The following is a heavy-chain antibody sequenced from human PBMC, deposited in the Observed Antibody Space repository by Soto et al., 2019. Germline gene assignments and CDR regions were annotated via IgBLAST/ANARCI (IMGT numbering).Heavy chain of an antibody. V-gene: IGHV2-5*01. CDR2: IYWNDDK. CDR1: GFSLSTSGVG. D-gene: IGHD2-2*01. J-gene: IGHJ5*02. CDR3: AHSRGYCSSTSCRRFDP. Sequence: SGPTRDPTQTLTLTCTFSGFSLSTSGVGVGWIRQPPGKALEWLALIYWNDDKRYSPSLKSRLTSTKDTSKNQVVLTMTNMDPVDTATYYCAHSRGYCSSTSCRRFDPWGQGTLVTVSS.